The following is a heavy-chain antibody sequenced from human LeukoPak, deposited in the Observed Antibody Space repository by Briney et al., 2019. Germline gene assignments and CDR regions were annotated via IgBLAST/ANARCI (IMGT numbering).Heavy chain of an antibody. CDR3: AKDSWSRNGIYDPFDI. Sequence: PGGSLRLSCAASGFTFSSYAMSWVRQAPGKGLEWVSAISGSGGSTYYADSVKGRFTISRDNSKNTLYLQMNSLRLEDTAVYYCAKDSWSRNGIYDPFDIWGQGTLVTVSS. D-gene: IGHD2-8*01. CDR1: GFTFSSYA. CDR2: ISGSGGST. V-gene: IGHV3-23*01. J-gene: IGHJ3*02.